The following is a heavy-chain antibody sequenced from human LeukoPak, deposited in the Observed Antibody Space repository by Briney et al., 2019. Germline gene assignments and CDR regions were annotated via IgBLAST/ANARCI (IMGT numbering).Heavy chain of an antibody. CDR2: IYADGTT. CDR3: ARDWFHAIDY. Sequence: GGSLRLSCAASGFTLSRDWIHWVRQAPGRGLEWVSFIYADGTTYYADSVKGRFTISRDNAKNTLYLQMNSLRAEDTAVYYCARDWFHAIDYWGQGTLVTVSS. CDR1: GFTLSRDW. J-gene: IGHJ4*02. V-gene: IGHV3-66*01. D-gene: IGHD2/OR15-2a*01.